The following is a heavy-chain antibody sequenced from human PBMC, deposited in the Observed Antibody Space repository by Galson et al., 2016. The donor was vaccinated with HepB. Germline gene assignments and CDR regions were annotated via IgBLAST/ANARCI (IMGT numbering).Heavy chain of an antibody. D-gene: IGHD3-22*01. CDR1: GFTFSDYR. Sequence: SLRLSCAASGFTFSDYRMNWVRQAPGKGLEWLSYISGSSSTIYYADSVKGRFTISRDNAKNSLYLQMNSLRDEDTAVYYCARDYHYYDSSNYYYVLAGIDYWGQGTLVTVSS. CDR3: ARDYHYYDSSNYYYVLAGIDY. J-gene: IGHJ4*02. CDR2: ISGSSSTI. V-gene: IGHV3-48*02.